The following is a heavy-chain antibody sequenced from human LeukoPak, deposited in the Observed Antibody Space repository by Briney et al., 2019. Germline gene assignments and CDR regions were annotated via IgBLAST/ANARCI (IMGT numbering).Heavy chain of an antibody. CDR1: GYTFTRYA. V-gene: IGHV1-3*01. CDR2: INPGYGNT. Sequence: ASVKVSCKASGYTFTRYAMHWVRQAPGPRPEWMGWINPGYGNTEYSRKFQGRVTITSDTSAITAYMELSSLTSEDTALYYCVRDDGNTWLFDSWGQGTLVTVSS. D-gene: IGHD5-24*01. CDR3: VRDDGNTWLFDS. J-gene: IGHJ4*02.